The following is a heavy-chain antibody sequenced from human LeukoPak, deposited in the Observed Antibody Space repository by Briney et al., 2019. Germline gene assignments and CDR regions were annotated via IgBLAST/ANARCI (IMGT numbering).Heavy chain of an antibody. J-gene: IGHJ4*02. CDR2: IGGLGGST. CDR1: GFTFSSHA. V-gene: IGHV3-23*01. D-gene: IGHD3-3*01. CDR3: ARDPGVVAFHYFDY. Sequence: GGSLRLSCAASGFTFSSHAMGWVRQAPGKGLEWVSGIGGLGGSTYYAGSVKGRFTIPRDNSQNTLYLHRNSLRADDTAVYYCARDPGVVAFHYFDYWGQGSLVTVSS.